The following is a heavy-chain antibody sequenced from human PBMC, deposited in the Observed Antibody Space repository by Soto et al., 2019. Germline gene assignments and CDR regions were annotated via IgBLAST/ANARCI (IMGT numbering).Heavy chain of an antibody. CDR3: TTDPMPLVVPAAVDYYGMDV. CDR2: IKSKTDGGTT. J-gene: IGHJ6*02. Sequence: GGSLRLSCAASGFTFSNAWMSWVRQAPGKGLEWVGRIKSKTDGGTTDYAAPVKGRFTISRDDSKNTLYLQMNSLKTEDTAVYYCTTDPMPLVVPAAVDYYGMDVWGQGTTVTVSS. D-gene: IGHD2-2*01. CDR1: GFTFSNAW. V-gene: IGHV3-15*01.